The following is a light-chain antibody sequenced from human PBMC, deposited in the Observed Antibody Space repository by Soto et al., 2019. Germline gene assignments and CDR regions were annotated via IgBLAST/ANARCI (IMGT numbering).Light chain of an antibody. V-gene: IGKV1-39*01. CDR3: QQSYSTPLT. J-gene: IGKJ4*01. CDR1: QSISSY. CDR2: AAS. Sequence: DIQMTQSPSSLSASVGDRVTITCRASQSISSYLNWYQQKRGKAPKLLIYAASSLQSGVPSRFSGSGSGTDLTLTISSLQPEDFATYYCQQSYSTPLTFGGGTKVDIK.